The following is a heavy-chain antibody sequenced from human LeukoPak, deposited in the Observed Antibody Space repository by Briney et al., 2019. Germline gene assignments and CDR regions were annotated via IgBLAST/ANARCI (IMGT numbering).Heavy chain of an antibody. Sequence: ASVKVSCKASGGTFSSYAISWVRQAPGQGLEWMGRIIPILGIANYAQKFQGRVTITADKSTSTAYMELRSLRSDDTAVYYCARMGVVGDIVVVPAAIPFDYWGQGTLVTVSS. V-gene: IGHV1-69*04. CDR2: IIPILGIA. J-gene: IGHJ4*02. CDR3: ARMGVVGDIVVVPAAIPFDY. CDR1: GGTFSSYA. D-gene: IGHD2-2*02.